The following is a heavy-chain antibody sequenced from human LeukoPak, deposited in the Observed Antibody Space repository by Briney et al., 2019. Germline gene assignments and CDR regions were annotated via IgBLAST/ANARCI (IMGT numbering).Heavy chain of an antibody. D-gene: IGHD3-10*01. CDR1: GFTFSDYY. CDR3: AKGSGSYKGIDY. J-gene: IGHJ4*02. Sequence: GGSLRLSCAASGFTFSDYYMSWIRQAPGKGLEWVSYISGSGGDTYYADSVKGRFTISRDNSENTLYLQMNSLRAEDTAVYYCAKGSGSYKGIDYWGQGTLVTVSS. CDR2: ISGSGGDT. V-gene: IGHV3-11*03.